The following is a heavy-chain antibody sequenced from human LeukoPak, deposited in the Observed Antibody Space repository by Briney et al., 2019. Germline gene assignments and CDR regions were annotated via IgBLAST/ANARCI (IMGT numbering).Heavy chain of an antibody. CDR2: IYYSGST. CDR1: GGSISSYY. CDR3: ARDRSYPQHYYYYGMDV. Sequence: KPSETLSLTCTVSGGSISSYYWSWIRQPPGKGQEWIGYIYYSGSTNYNPSLKSRVTISVDTSKNQFSLKLSSVTAADTAVYYCARDRSYPQHYYYYGMDVWGQGTTVTVSS. J-gene: IGHJ6*02. D-gene: IGHD1-26*01. V-gene: IGHV4-59*01.